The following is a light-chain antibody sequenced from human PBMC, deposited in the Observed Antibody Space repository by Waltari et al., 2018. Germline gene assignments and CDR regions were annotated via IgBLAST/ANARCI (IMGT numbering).Light chain of an antibody. CDR3: QQYQTDPWT. V-gene: IGKV1-5*03. CDR2: KAS. J-gene: IGKJ1*01. Sequence: DIQMTQSPSTLSASVGDRVTITCRAIQSIGYWLAWYQQKPGKVPKLIIYKASNLESGVPSRFSFSGSGTDFSLTINGLLPDDFATYYCQQYQTDPWTFGQGTKVEVK. CDR1: QSIGYW.